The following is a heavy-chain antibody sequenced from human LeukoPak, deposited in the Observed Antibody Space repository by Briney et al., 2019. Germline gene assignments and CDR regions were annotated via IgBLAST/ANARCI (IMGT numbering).Heavy chain of an antibody. D-gene: IGHD6-19*01. V-gene: IGHV3-48*04. CDR1: GFTFSSYN. CDR3: ARELSSGWSIDY. CDR2: ISSTSSTI. J-gene: IGHJ4*02. Sequence: PGGSLRLSCAASGFTFSSYNINWVSQAPGKGLEWVSYISSTSSTIYYADSVKGRFTISRDNAKNSLYLQMNSLRVEDTALYYCARELSSGWSIDYWGQGTLVTVSS.